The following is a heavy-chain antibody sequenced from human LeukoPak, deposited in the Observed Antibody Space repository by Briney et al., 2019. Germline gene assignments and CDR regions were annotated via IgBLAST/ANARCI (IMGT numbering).Heavy chain of an antibody. D-gene: IGHD2-2*01. CDR1: GYAFTNYS. CDR3: ARGYCSSATCRHFDY. Sequence: ASVNVACMASGYAFTNYSIRWVRPAAGRGREWMGWIIVYTGNTNYAQKLQGRVTMNADTSTTPAYMELRSLRSDDTAVYYCARGYCSSATCRHFDYWGQGALVTVSS. CDR2: IIVYTGNT. J-gene: IGHJ4*02. V-gene: IGHV1-18*01.